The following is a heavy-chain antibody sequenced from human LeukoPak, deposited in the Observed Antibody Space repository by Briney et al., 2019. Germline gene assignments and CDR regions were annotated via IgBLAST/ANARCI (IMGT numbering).Heavy chain of an antibody. V-gene: IGHV3-30*02. J-gene: IGHJ4*02. CDR1: GFTFSSYG. CDR2: IRYDGSNK. CDR3: AKTDADYYDSSGYFIDY. Sequence: PGGSLRLSCAASGFTFSSYGMHWVRQAPGKGLEWVAFIRYDGSNKYYADSVKGRFTISRDNSKNTLYLQMNSLRAEDTAVYYCAKTDADYYDSSGYFIDYWGQGTLVTVSS. D-gene: IGHD3-22*01.